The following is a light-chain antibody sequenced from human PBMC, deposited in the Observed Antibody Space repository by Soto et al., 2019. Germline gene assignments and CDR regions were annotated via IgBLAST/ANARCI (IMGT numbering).Light chain of an antibody. CDR3: SSYAGNNNLI. V-gene: IGLV2-8*01. CDR1: SSDVGRYNY. J-gene: IGLJ2*01. Sequence: QSVLTQPPSASGSPGQSVTISCTGTSSDVGRYNYVSWYQQNPDKAPKLMIYEVTKRPSGVPDRFSGSKSGNTASLTVSGLQAEDEADYYCSSYAGNNNLIFGGGTKLTVL. CDR2: EVT.